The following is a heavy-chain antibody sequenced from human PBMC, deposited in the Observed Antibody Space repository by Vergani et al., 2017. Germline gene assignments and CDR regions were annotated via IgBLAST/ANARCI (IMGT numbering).Heavy chain of an antibody. CDR2: IIPIFGTA. D-gene: IGHD4-23*01. V-gene: IGHV1-69*13. CDR1: GGTFSSYA. CDR3: ARDRAYDYGGNSGVDAFDI. Sequence: QVQLVQSGAEVKKPGSSVKVSYKASGGTFSSYAISWVRQAPGQGLEWMGRIIPIFGTANYAQKFQGRVTITADESTSTAYMELSSLRSEDTAVYYCARDRAYDYGGNSGVDAFDIWGQGTMVTVSS. J-gene: IGHJ3*02.